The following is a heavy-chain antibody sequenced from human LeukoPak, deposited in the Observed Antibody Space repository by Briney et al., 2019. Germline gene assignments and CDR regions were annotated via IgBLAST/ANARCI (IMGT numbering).Heavy chain of an antibody. CDR3: ARGNQGWELLYYYYYYMDV. D-gene: IGHD1-26*01. V-gene: IGHV3-30*03. J-gene: IGHJ6*03. CDR1: GFTFSSYW. CDR2: ISYDGSNK. Sequence: GGSLRLSCAASGFTFSSYWMSWVRQAPGKGLEWVAVISYDGSNKYYADSVKGRFTISRDNSKNTLYLQMNSLRAEDTAVYYCARGNQGWELLYYYYYYMDVWGKGTTVTVSS.